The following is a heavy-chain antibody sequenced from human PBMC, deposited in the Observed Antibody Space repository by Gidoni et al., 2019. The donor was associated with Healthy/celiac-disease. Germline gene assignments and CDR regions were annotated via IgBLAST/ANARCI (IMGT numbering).Heavy chain of an antibody. D-gene: IGHD6-13*01. J-gene: IGHJ6*02. Sequence: EVQLVESGGGLVQPGGSLRLSCAASGFTVSSNYMSWVRPAPGKGLEWVSVIYSGGSTYYADSVKGRFTISRDNSKNTLYLQMNSLRAEDTAVYYCARDNRGIAAAGRGPSYYYYYGMDVWGQGTTVTVSS. CDR3: ARDNRGIAAAGRGPSYYYYYGMDV. CDR1: GFTVSSNY. CDR2: IYSGGST. V-gene: IGHV3-66*01.